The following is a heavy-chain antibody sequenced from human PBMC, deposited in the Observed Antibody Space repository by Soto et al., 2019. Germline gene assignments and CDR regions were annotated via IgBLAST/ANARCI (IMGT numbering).Heavy chain of an antibody. CDR3: ATAVDTAMVLFDY. J-gene: IGHJ4*02. CDR2: ISGYNGKI. D-gene: IGHD5-18*01. Sequence: ASVKVSCKATGYSFGTYGISWVRQAPGQGLEWMGWISGYNGKINYAQNLQGRVTMTTDTSTYTAYLDLRSLISDDTAVYYCATAVDTAMVLFDYWGQGTLVTVSS. CDR1: GYSFGTYG. V-gene: IGHV1-18*01.